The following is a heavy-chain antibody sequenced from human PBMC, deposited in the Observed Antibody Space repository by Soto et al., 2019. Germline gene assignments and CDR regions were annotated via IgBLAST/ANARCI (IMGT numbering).Heavy chain of an antibody. CDR1: GYTFSRHG. V-gene: IGHV1-18*04. J-gene: IGHJ4*02. CDR3: ARGADDFSSGYYYEY. D-gene: IGHD3-3*01. CDR2: SGNT. Sequence: QVQLVQSGAEVKKPGASVTVSCKASGYTFSRHGISWVRQAPGQGLEWMAWSGNTNYAQKFQGRLTLTTNPSTRTAYMELRSLRSDDTAVYYCARGADDFSSGYYYEYWGHGNPGHRLL.